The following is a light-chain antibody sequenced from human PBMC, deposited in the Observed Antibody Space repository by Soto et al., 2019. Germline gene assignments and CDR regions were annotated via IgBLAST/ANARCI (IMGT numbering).Light chain of an antibody. J-gene: IGKJ4*01. V-gene: IGKV3-20*01. CDR1: QSVGTS. Sequence: EIVLTQSPATLSLSPGDRASLSCRASQSVGTSLTWYQQKPGQTPRLLIYDASTRATGIPARFSGSGSGADFTLTISRLEPEDFAVYYCQQYGSSPLLTFGGGTKVDIK. CDR3: QQYGSSPLLT. CDR2: DAS.